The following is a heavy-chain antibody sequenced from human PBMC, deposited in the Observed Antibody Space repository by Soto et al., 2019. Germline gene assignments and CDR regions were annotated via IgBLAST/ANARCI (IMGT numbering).Heavy chain of an antibody. D-gene: IGHD5-12*01. CDR2: SDHEDAET. CDR1: RDTLTELC. V-gene: IGHV1-24*01. CDR3: AASGPTWLRLSRPTYYYYYGMNV. Sequence: ASVKVSCKGSRDTLTELCMHLVRQAPGKRHEGVGGSDHEDAETIYAQKFQGRVTMTEDTSTDTGYTELSSLRSEDTAVYSYAASGPTWLRLSRPTYYYYYGMNVWGQGTTVTVSS. J-gene: IGHJ6*02.